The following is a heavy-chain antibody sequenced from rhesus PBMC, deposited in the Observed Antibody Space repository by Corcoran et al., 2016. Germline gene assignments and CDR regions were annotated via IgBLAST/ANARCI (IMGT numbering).Heavy chain of an antibody. CDR1: GYSISSGYG. V-gene: IGHV4-122*02. CDR2: ISYSGRT. J-gene: IGHJ3*01. D-gene: IGHD2-21*01. CDR3: ARGSTVLVVVATDAFDF. Sequence: QLQLQESGPGLVKPSETLSLTCAVSGYSISSGYGWSWIRQPPGKGLEWIGYISYSGRTSYNPSLKSRVTISRDTSKNQFSLKLRSVTAADTAVYYCARGSTVLVVVATDAFDFWGQGLRVTVSS.